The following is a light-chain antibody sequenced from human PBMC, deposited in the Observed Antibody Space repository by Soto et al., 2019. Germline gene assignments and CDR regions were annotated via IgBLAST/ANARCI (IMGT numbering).Light chain of an antibody. CDR1: QSVSSSY. V-gene: IGKV3-20*01. CDR2: GAS. CDR3: QQYGSSLT. J-gene: IGKJ4*01. Sequence: EIVLTQSPGTLSLSPGERATLSCRASQSVSSSYLAWYQQKPGQAPRLLIYGASSRATGIPDRFSGSGSGTDFTLTISRLEPEDFAVYYCQQYGSSLTCGGGTKGDIK.